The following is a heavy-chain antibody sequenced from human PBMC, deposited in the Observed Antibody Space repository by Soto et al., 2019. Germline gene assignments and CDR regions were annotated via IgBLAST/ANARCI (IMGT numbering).Heavy chain of an antibody. Sequence: PSETLSLTCAVYGGSFSGYYWSWIRQPPGKGLEWIGEINHSGSTNYNPSLKSRVTISVDTSKNLFSLKLSSVTAADTAVYYCARGASGYYDSSGYYSPYYFDYWGQGTLVTVSS. J-gene: IGHJ4*02. CDR1: GGSFSGYY. V-gene: IGHV4-34*01. D-gene: IGHD3-22*01. CDR3: ARGASGYYDSSGYYSPYYFDY. CDR2: INHSGST.